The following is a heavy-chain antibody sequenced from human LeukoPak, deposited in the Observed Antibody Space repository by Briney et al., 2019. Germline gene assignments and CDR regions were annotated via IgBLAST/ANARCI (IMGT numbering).Heavy chain of an antibody. Sequence: ASVKVSCKASGYTFTSYGISWVRQAPGQGLEWMGWISAYNGNTTYAQKLQGRVTMTTDTSTSTAYMELRSLRSDDTAVYYCARDGITFGGVIVPYNWFDPWGQGTLVTVSS. CDR1: GYTFTSYG. D-gene: IGHD3-16*02. CDR3: ARDGITFGGVIVPYNWFDP. J-gene: IGHJ5*02. CDR2: ISAYNGNT. V-gene: IGHV1-18*01.